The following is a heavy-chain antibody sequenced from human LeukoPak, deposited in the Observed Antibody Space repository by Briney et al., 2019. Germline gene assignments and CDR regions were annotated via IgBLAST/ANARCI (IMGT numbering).Heavy chain of an antibody. D-gene: IGHD3-3*01. V-gene: IGHV3-74*01. Sequence: PGGSLRPSCAASGFIFSSYGFYWVRQVPGKGLEYVSRIDNDGRGTTYADSVKGRYTISRGNTKNTVYLQMNSLRPEDTAMYYCARGGVHHAFDVWGQGTMVTVSS. CDR3: ARGGVHHAFDV. CDR2: IDNDGRGT. CDR1: GFIFSSYG. J-gene: IGHJ3*01.